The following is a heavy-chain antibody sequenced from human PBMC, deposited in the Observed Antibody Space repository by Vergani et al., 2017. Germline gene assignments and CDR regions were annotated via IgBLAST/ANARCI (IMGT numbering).Heavy chain of an antibody. CDR3: ARRGTSWFGELWSYFDY. CDR1: GFTVSSNY. V-gene: IGHV3-66*02. J-gene: IGHJ4*02. D-gene: IGHD3-10*01. Sequence: EVQLVESGGGLVQPGGSLRLSCAASGFTVSSNYMSWVRQAPGKGLEWVSVIYSGGSTYYADSVKGRFTISRDNSKNTLYLQMNSLRAEDTAVYYCARRGTSWFGELWSYFDYWGQGTLVTVSS. CDR2: IYSGGST.